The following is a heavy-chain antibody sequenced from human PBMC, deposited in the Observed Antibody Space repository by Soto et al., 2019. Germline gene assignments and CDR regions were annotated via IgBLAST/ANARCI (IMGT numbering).Heavy chain of an antibody. CDR3: APRPPSGRDY. CDR1: GFSLSTSGLG. J-gene: IGHJ4*02. V-gene: IGHV2-5*01. Sequence: QITLKESGPTLVKPTQTLTLTCTFSGFSLSTSGLGVAWIRQPPGKALEWLALIYWNDDKRYSPSLKSRLTINKDTSKNPVVPTMNNLDPMETATYFCAPRPPSGRDYWGQGTLVTVSS. CDR2: IYWNDDK.